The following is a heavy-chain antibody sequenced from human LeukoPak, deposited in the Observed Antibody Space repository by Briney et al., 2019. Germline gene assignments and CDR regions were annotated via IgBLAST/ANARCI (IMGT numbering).Heavy chain of an antibody. V-gene: IGHV3-73*01. CDR3: VFFWDSCMGY. CDR2: IESKSDSYAT. Sequence: PGGSLRLSCSASGFTFSSYAMHWVRQASGKGLEWVGRIESKSDSYATAYAASVKGKFTISRDDSKNTAYLQMNSLNTEDTAVYYCVFFWDSCMGYWGQGILVTVSS. CDR1: GFTFSSYA. D-gene: IGHD2-15*01. J-gene: IGHJ4*02.